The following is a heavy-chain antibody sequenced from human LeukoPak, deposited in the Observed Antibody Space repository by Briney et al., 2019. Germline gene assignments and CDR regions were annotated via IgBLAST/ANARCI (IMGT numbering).Heavy chain of an antibody. V-gene: IGHV4-39*01. J-gene: IGHJ4*02. CDR1: GGSFSSSNYF. D-gene: IGHD2-2*01. CDR2: IYYSGNS. Sequence: PSETLFLTCTVSGGSFSSSNYFWVWIRQPPGKGLEWIGSIYYSGNSYYNPSLKSRVTISVDTSKNHFSLKLRSVMAADTAVYYCARHGNVVVVPAAKGFDYWGQGTQVTVSS. CDR3: ARHGNVVVVPAAKGFDY.